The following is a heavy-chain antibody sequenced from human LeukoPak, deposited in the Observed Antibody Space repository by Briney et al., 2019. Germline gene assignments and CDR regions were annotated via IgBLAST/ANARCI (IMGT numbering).Heavy chain of an antibody. CDR2: INQDGTEK. J-gene: IGHJ4*02. D-gene: IGHD3-10*01. CDR1: GFGFTTYW. CDR3: AKLAKYFYGSETYYFFEH. Sequence: GESLRLSCAASGFGFTTYWMGWVRQAPGKGLEWVANINQDGTEKYYVDSVRGRFTISRDNAKNSLYLQMHSLRVEDTAVYYCAKLAKYFYGSETYYFFEHWGQGTPVTASS. V-gene: IGHV3-7*01.